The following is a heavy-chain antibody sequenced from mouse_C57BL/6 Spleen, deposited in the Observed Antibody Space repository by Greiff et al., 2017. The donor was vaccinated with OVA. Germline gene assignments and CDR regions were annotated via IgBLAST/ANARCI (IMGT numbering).Heavy chain of an antibody. CDR1: GYAFTNYL. V-gene: IGHV1-54*01. Sequence: QVQLQQPGAELVRPGTSVKVSCKASGYAFTNYLIEWVKQRPGQGLEWIGVINPGSGGTNYNEKFKGKATLTADKSSSTAYMQLSSLTSEDSAVYFCARGGYYYAMDYWGQGTSVTVSS. D-gene: IGHD2-2*01. CDR2: INPGSGGT. J-gene: IGHJ4*01. CDR3: ARGGYYYAMDY.